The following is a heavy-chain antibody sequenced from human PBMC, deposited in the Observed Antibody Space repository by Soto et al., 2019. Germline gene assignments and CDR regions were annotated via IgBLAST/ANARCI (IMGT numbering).Heavy chain of an antibody. CDR3: AKGSYSGVYSDFDY. CDR1: GFTFSSYD. CDR2: ISYDGSNK. Sequence: GGSLRLSCAASGFTFSSYDMHWVRQAPGKGLEWVAIISYDGSNKYYADSVKGRFTLSRDNSKNTLYLQMNSLRAGDTAVYYCAKGSYSGVYSDFDYWGQGTLVTVSS. V-gene: IGHV3-30*18. J-gene: IGHJ4*02. D-gene: IGHD1-26*01.